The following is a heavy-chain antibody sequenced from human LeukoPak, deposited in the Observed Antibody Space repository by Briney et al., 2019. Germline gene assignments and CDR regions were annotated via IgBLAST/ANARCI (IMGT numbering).Heavy chain of an antibody. CDR3: ARDSLGRRRAGLGD. V-gene: IGHV3-21*01. CDR2: ISSSSSYI. CDR1: GFTFSSYS. D-gene: IGHD3-16*01. Sequence: GGSLRLSCAASGFTFSSYSMNWVRQAPGKGLEWVSSISSSSSYIYYADSVKGRFTISRDNAKNSLYLQMNSLRAEDTAVYYCARDSLGRRRAGLGDWGQGTLVTVCS. J-gene: IGHJ4*02.